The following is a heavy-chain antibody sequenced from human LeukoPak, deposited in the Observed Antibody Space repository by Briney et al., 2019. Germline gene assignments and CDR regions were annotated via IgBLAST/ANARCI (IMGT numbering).Heavy chain of an antibody. D-gene: IGHD3-22*01. CDR1: GFTFTTYW. CDR2: IKQDGSEK. V-gene: IGHV3-7*03. J-gene: IGHJ4*02. Sequence: GGSLRLSCAASGFTFTTYWMSWVRQAPGKGLEWVANIKQDGSEKYYVDSVKGRFTISRDNAKNSLYLQMNSLRAEDTAVYYCAREFDSSAYSLDYWGQGTLVTVSS. CDR3: AREFDSSAYSLDY.